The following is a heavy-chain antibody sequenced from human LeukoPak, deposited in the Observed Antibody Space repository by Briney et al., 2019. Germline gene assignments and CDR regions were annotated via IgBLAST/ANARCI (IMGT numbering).Heavy chain of an antibody. CDR1: GGSFNGYY. J-gene: IGHJ6*03. Sequence: SETLSLTCAVYGGSFNGYYWSWIRQPPGKGLEWIGEINHSGRTNYNPSLKSRVTISVDTSKNQFSLKLSSVTAADTAVYYCARRPGLGVNYYYYYMDVWGKGTTVTVSS. V-gene: IGHV4-34*01. CDR2: INHSGRT. D-gene: IGHD3/OR15-3a*01. CDR3: ARRPGLGVNYYYYYMDV.